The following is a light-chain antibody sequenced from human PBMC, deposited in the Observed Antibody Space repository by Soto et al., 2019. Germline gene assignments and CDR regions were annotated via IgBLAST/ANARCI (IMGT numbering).Light chain of an antibody. CDR3: QSYDSSLSGVV. CDR2: GNS. Sequence: QAVVTQPPSVSGAPGQRVTLSCTGSSSNIGAGYDVHWYQQLPGTAPKLLISGNSNRPSGVPDRFSGSKSGTSATLAITGLEAEDEADYCCQSYDSSLSGVVFGGGTALTV. V-gene: IGLV1-40*01. J-gene: IGLJ2*01. CDR1: SSNIGAGYD.